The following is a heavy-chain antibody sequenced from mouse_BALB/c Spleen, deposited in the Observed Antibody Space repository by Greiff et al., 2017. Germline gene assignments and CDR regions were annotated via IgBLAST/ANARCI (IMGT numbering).Heavy chain of an antibody. CDR2: INPSNGRT. Sequence: QVQLQQSGAELVKPGASVKLSCKASGYTFTSYWMHWVKQRPGQGLEWIGEINPSNGRTNYNEKFKSKATLTVDKSSSTAYMQLSSLTSEDSAVYYCARAYFDVWGAGTTVTVSS. CDR1: GYTFTSYW. V-gene: IGHV1S81*02. CDR3: ARAYFDV. J-gene: IGHJ1*01.